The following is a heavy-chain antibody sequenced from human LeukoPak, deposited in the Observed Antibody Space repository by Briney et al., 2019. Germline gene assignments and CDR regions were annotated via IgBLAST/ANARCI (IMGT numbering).Heavy chain of an antibody. J-gene: IGHJ5*02. Sequence: SETLSLTCTVSGLSISSGYYWGWIRQPPGKGLEWIGSIYHSGSTCYNPSLKSRVTISVDTSKNQFSLKLSSVTAADRAVYYNTITDRITIFGVVSAWAKGPLCTVSS. D-gene: IGHD3-3*01. CDR1: GLSISSGYY. CDR2: IYHSGST. V-gene: IGHV4-38-2*02. CDR3: TITDRITIFGVVSA.